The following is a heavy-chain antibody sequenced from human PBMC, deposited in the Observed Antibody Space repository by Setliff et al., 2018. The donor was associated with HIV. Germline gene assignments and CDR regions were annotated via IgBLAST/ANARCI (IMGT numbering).Heavy chain of an antibody. CDR3: AREPAGSGNYFYFDY. J-gene: IGHJ4*02. CDR1: GYTFTSYY. D-gene: IGHD1-26*01. V-gene: IGHV1-46*01. Sequence: GASVKVSCKAPGYTFTSYYMHWVRQAPGQGLEWMGIIYPSDGRTTYAQEFQGRVTMTRDTSTSTVYMELSSLRSEDTAVYYCAREPAGSGNYFYFDYWGQGTLVTVSS. CDR2: IYPSDGRT.